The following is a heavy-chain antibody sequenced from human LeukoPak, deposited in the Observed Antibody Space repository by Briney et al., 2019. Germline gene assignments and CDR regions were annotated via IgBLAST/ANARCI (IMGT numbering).Heavy chain of an antibody. D-gene: IGHD4-17*01. CDR2: ISGSGGST. Sequence: GGTLRLSCAASGFTFSSYAMSWVRQAPGKGLEWVSAISGSGGSTYYADSVKGRFTISRDNSKNTLYLQMNSLRAEDTAVYYCANPGGDRPFDYWGQGTLVTVSS. CDR1: GFTFSSYA. CDR3: ANPGGDRPFDY. V-gene: IGHV3-23*01. J-gene: IGHJ4*02.